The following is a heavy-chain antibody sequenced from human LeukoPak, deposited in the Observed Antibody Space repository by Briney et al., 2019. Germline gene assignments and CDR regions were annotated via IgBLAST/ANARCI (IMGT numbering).Heavy chain of an antibody. CDR3: ARDYAFDI. CDR2: IYYSGNT. Sequence: TSETLSLTCTVSGGSISSGDYYWSWIRQPPGKGLEWIGCIYYSGNTNYNPSLKSRVTISIDTSKNQFSLKLSSVTAADTAVYYCARDYAFDIWGQGTMVTVSS. V-gene: IGHV4-61*08. CDR1: GGSISSGDYY. J-gene: IGHJ3*02.